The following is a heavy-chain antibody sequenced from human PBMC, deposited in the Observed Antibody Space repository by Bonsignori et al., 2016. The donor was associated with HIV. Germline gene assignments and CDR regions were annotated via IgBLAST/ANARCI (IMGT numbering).Heavy chain of an antibody. V-gene: IGHV3-48*02. CDR2: ISSSSSTI. J-gene: IGHJ4*02. D-gene: IGHD4-17*01. Sequence: WIRQPPGKGLEWVSYISSSSSTIYYADSVKGRFTISRDNAKNSLYLQMNSLRDEDTAVYYCARAMTTVTSYYFDYWGQGTLVTVSS. CDR3: ARAMTTVTSYYFDY.